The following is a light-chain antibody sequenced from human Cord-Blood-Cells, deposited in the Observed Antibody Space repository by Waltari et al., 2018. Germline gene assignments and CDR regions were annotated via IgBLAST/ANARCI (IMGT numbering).Light chain of an antibody. CDR2: AAS. J-gene: IGKJ4*01. CDR3: QQSYSTPLT. CDR1: QSSSSY. Sequence: IQMNQSPSSLSASVEDSVTITCRASQSSSSYLNWYQQKPGKAPTLLIYAASSLQSGVPSRFSGSGSGTDFTLTISSLQPEDFATYYCQQSYSTPLTFGGGTKVEIK. V-gene: IGKV1-39*01.